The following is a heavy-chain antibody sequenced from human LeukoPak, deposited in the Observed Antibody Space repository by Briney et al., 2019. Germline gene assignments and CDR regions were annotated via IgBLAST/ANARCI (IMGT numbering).Heavy chain of an antibody. V-gene: IGHV4-34*01. Sequence: PSETLSLTCAVYGGSFSGYYWSWIRQPPGKGLEWIGEINHSGSTNYNPSLKSRVTISVDTSKNQFSLKLSSVTAADTAVYYCARVTSGTARDYWGQGTLVTVSS. D-gene: IGHD1-7*01. J-gene: IGHJ4*02. CDR1: GGSFSGYY. CDR3: ARVTSGTARDY. CDR2: INHSGST.